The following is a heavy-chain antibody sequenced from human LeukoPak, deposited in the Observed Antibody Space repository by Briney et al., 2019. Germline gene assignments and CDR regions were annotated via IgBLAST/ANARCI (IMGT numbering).Heavy chain of an antibody. CDR1: GFTFSSYS. Sequence: GGSLRLSCAASGFTFSSYSMNWVRQAPGKGLEWVAVISYDGSNKYYADSVKGRFTISRDNSKNTLYLQMNSLRAEDTAVYYRASSFRPDNDYWGQGTLVTVSS. CDR2: ISYDGSNK. D-gene: IGHD1-14*01. V-gene: IGHV3-30*03. J-gene: IGHJ4*02. CDR3: ASSFRPDNDY.